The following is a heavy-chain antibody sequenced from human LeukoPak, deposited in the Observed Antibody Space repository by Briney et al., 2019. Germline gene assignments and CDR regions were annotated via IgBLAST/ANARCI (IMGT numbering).Heavy chain of an antibody. CDR3: ARYNNYDSSSFRH. CDR2: ISGSSGYI. CDR1: GFTFSTYS. Sequence: PGGSLRLSCAASGFTFSTYSMSWVRQAPGKGLEWVSSISGSSGYIYYADSVKGRFTISRDNAKNSMYLQMNSLRAEDTAVYYCARYNNYDSSSFRHWGQGTLVTVSS. J-gene: IGHJ4*02. D-gene: IGHD3-22*01. V-gene: IGHV3-21*01.